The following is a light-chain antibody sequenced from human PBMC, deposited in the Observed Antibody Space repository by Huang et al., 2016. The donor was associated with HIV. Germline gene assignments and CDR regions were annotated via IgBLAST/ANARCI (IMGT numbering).Light chain of an antibody. CDR2: KAS. V-gene: IGKV1-5*03. Sequence: DILMTQSPSTLSASVGDRVTITCRASQSISGWLAWYQQKPGKAPKLLIYKASNLENGVPSRFSGSGLGTEFTLTISSLQPDDFATYYCQQYNSYSRTFGQGTKVEIK. J-gene: IGKJ1*01. CDR1: QSISGW. CDR3: QQYNSYSRT.